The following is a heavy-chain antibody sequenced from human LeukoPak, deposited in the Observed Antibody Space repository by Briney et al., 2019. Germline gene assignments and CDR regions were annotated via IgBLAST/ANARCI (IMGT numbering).Heavy chain of an antibody. V-gene: IGHV1-69*13. Sequence: ASVKVSCKASGGTFSSYAISWVRQAPGQGLEWMGGIIPIFGTANYAQKFQGRVTITADESTSTAYMELSSLRSEDTAVYYCARDKRDYYGSGSYYNWGQGTLVTVSS. CDR3: ARDKRDYYGSGSYYN. D-gene: IGHD3-10*01. CDR2: IIPIFGTA. J-gene: IGHJ4*02. CDR1: GGTFSSYA.